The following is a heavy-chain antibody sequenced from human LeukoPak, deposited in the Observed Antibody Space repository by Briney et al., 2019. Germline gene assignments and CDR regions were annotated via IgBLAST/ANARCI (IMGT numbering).Heavy chain of an antibody. J-gene: IGHJ4*02. CDR1: GFTVSSNY. CDR2: IYSGGST. CDR3: ARDWYGGSQGY. Sequence: PGGSLRLSCAASGFTVSSNYMSWVRQAPGKGLEWVSVIYSGGSTYYADSVKGRFTISRDNAKNTLYLQMNSLRDEDTAVYYCARDWYGGSQGYWGQGTLVTVSS. D-gene: IGHD1-26*01. V-gene: IGHV3-53*01.